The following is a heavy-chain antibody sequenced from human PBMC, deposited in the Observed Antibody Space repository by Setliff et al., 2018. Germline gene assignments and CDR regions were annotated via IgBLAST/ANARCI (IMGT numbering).Heavy chain of an antibody. CDR3: TTAPLAAASTC. V-gene: IGHV3-7*03. D-gene: IGHD6-13*01. J-gene: IGHJ4*02. CDR1: GFTFSGYS. CDR2: IKQDGSEK. Sequence: GGSLRLSCAAPGFTFSGYSMKWVRQAPGKGLEWVANIKQDGSEKYYVDSVKGRFTISRDNAKNSLYLQMNSLKTEDTAVYYCTTAPLAAASTCWGQGTLVTVSS.